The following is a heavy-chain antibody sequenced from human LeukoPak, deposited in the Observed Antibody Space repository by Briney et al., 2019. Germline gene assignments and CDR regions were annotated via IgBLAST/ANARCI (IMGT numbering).Heavy chain of an antibody. Sequence: SVKVSCKASGGTFSSYAISWVRQAPGQGLEWMGGIIPIFGTANYAQKFQGRVTITTDESTSTACMELSSLRSEDTAVYYCAREARRAAQAAGMDVWGKGTTVTVSS. J-gene: IGHJ6*03. CDR3: AREARRAAQAAGMDV. CDR1: GGTFSSYA. D-gene: IGHD6-13*01. V-gene: IGHV1-69*05. CDR2: IIPIFGTA.